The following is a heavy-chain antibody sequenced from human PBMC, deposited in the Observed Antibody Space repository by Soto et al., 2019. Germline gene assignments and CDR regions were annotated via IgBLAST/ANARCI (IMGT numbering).Heavy chain of an antibody. J-gene: IGHJ6*02. CDR1: GFTCSSYS. CDR2: ISGSGGST. Sequence: PGGSLRLSCAASGFTCSSYSMSWVRQAPGKGLEWVSAISGSGGSTYYADSVKGRFTISRDNSKNTLYLQMNSLRAEDTAVYYCAKGGIRLLWLGHEDYGMDIWGQGTTVTVSS. D-gene: IGHD3-10*01. CDR3: AKGGIRLLWLGHEDYGMDI. V-gene: IGHV3-23*01.